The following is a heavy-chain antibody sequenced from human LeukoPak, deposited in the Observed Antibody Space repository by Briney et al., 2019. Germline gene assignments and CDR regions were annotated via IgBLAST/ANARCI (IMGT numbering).Heavy chain of an antibody. V-gene: IGHV6-1*01. Sequence: SQTLSLTCAISGDSVSSNNAAWNWIRQSPSRGLEWLGRTYYRSKWYNDYAISVKSRITTNPDTSKNQFSLQLNSVTPEDTAVYYCARSNWNFVDYFDYWGQGTLVTVSS. CDR2: TYYRSKWYN. D-gene: IGHD1-7*01. CDR1: GDSVSSNNAA. J-gene: IGHJ4*02. CDR3: ARSNWNFVDYFDY.